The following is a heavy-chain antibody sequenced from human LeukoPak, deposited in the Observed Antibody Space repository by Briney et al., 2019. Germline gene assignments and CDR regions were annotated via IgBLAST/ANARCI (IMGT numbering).Heavy chain of an antibody. Sequence: GGSLRLSCTASGFTFSDYYMSWIRQAPGKGLEWVSYISRTGDTIYYADSVKGRFTISRDNSKNTLYLQMNSLRAEDTAVYYCAGYCSSTSCYSKNWFDPWGQGTLVTVSS. CDR3: AGYCSSTSCYSKNWFDP. CDR1: GFTFSDYY. D-gene: IGHD2-2*03. J-gene: IGHJ5*02. V-gene: IGHV3-11*01. CDR2: ISRTGDTI.